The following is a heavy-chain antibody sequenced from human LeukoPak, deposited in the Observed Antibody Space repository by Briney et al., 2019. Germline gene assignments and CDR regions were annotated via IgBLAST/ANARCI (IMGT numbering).Heavy chain of an antibody. Sequence: SETLSLTCAVYGGSFSGYYWSWIRQPPGKGLEWIGEINHSGSTNYNPSLKSRVTISVDTSKNQFSLKLSSVTAADTAVYYCAREGYDFWSEPYYFDYWGQGTLVAVSS. CDR1: GGSFSGYY. V-gene: IGHV4-34*01. D-gene: IGHD3-3*01. CDR2: INHSGST. J-gene: IGHJ4*02. CDR3: AREGYDFWSEPYYFDY.